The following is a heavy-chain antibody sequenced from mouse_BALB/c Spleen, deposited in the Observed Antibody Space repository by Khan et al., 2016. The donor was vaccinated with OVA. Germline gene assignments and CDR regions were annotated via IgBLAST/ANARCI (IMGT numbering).Heavy chain of an antibody. V-gene: IGHV2-6-1*01. CDR1: GFSLTNYG. CDR2: IWSDGST. D-gene: IGHD2-13*01. Sequence: QVQLKESGPGLVAPSQSLSITCTISGFSLTNYGVHWVRQPPGKGLEWLVVIWSDGSTTYNSALKSRLSIIKDNSKSQVFLKMNSLLTDDTAMYYCARAPYYRDKIVENGGQGTSVTVAS. J-gene: IGHJ4*01. CDR3: ARAPYYRDKIVEN.